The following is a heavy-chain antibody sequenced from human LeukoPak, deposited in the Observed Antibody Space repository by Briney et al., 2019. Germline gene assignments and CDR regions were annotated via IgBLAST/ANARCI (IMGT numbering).Heavy chain of an antibody. Sequence: PSETLSLTCAIYGGSFSGYYWSWIRQPPGKGLEWIGEINHSGSTNYNPSLKSRVTISVDTSKNQFSLKLSSVTAADTAVYYCARASGFGERYYYYYMDVWGKGTTVTVSS. CDR1: GGSFSGYY. CDR2: INHSGST. V-gene: IGHV4-34*01. J-gene: IGHJ6*03. D-gene: IGHD3-10*01. CDR3: ARASGFGERYYYYYMDV.